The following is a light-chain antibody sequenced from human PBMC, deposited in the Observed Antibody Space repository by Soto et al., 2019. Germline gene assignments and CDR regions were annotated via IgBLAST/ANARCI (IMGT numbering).Light chain of an antibody. Sequence: DTVLTQSPGTLSLSPGERATLSCRASQSVSSSYLAWYQQKPGQAPRLLIYGASSRATGIPDRFSGSGSGTDFTLTISRLEPEDFAVYYCQHYGSSLYTFGQGTKLEIK. CDR1: QSVSSSY. V-gene: IGKV3-20*01. CDR3: QHYGSSLYT. J-gene: IGKJ2*01. CDR2: GAS.